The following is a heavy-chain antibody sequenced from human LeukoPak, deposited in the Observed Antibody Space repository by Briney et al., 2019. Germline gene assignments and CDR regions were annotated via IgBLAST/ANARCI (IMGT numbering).Heavy chain of an antibody. J-gene: IGHJ2*01. CDR1: GGTFSSYA. V-gene: IGHV1-69*13. CDR3: ARAYYYDSSGYRDWYFDL. CDR2: IIPIFGTA. D-gene: IGHD3-22*01. Sequence: ASVKVPCKASGGTFSSYAISWVRQAPGQGLEWMGGIIPIFGTANYAQKFQGRVTITADESTSTAYMELSSLRSEDTAVYYCARAYYYDSSGYRDWYFDLWGRGTLVTVSS.